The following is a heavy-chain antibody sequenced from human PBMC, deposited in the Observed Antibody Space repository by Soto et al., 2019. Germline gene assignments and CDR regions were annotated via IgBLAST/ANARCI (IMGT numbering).Heavy chain of an antibody. CDR1: GGSISSSSFY. CDR3: AKELPRPLEMATIRPRVXDAFDI. J-gene: IGHJ3*02. D-gene: IGHD5-12*01. Sequence: SETLYLSCTVFGGSISSSSFYWGWIRQPPGKGLEWIGSIYYSGSTYYNPSLKSRVTISVDTSKNQFSLKLSSVTAADTAVYYCAKELPRPLEMATIRPRVXDAFDICGQGTRVT. V-gene: IGHV4-39*01. CDR2: IYYSGST.